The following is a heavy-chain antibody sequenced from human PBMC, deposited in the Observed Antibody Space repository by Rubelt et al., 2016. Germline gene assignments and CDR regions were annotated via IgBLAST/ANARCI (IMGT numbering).Heavy chain of an antibody. J-gene: IGHJ4*02. CDR1: GFTFSSYW. V-gene: IGHV3-7*01. D-gene: IGHD3-10*01. CDR3: ATSRPQAWFLA. CDR2: IKQDGSEK. Sequence: EVQLVESGGGLVQPGGSLRLSCAASGFTFSSYWMSWVRQAPGKGLEWLANIKQDGSEKYYVDSVKGRFTISRDNAKNSLYLQMNSLRAEDTALYFCATSRPQAWFLAWGQGTLVTVSS.